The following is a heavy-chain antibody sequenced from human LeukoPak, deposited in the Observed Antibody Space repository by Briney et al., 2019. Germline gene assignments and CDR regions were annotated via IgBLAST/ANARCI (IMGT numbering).Heavy chain of an antibody. D-gene: IGHD3-10*02. CDR3: AELGITMIGGV. V-gene: IGHV3-21*01. J-gene: IGHJ6*04. Sequence: GGSLRLSCAASGFTFNNYSMNWVRQAPGKGLEWVSSISSSNSYIYYADSMKGRFTISRDNAKNSLYLQMNSLRAEDTAVYYCAELGITMIGGVWGKGTTVTISS. CDR2: ISSSNSYI. CDR1: GFTFNNYS.